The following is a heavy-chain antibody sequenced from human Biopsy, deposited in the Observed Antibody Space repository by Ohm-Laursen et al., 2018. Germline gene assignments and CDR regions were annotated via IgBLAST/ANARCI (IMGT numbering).Heavy chain of an antibody. J-gene: IGHJ4*02. V-gene: IGHV1-69*11. CDR1: TGTFNRYG. Sequence: SAKVSCKASTGTFNRYGTIWVRQAPGQGLEWMGRIIPILRTTAYAQTFLGRVTITADSPTSTVDMELTSLTSDDTAVYFCAREAIGYQLPCDDWGQGTLVTVSS. D-gene: IGHD2-2*01. CDR3: AREAIGYQLPCDD. CDR2: IIPILRTT.